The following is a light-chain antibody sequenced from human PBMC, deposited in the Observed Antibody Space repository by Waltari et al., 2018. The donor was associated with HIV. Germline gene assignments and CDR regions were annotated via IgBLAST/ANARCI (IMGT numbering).Light chain of an antibody. CDR3: QTWDTTTVV. J-gene: IGLJ2*01. V-gene: IGLV3-1*01. CDR1: KVGDSY. CDR2: QDT. Sequence: SYELTQPPSVSVSPEQTASITCSGDKVGDSYVCWYQQKPGQSPVLVIYQDTKRPSGIPERFSGSNSGNTATLTISGTQAMDEADYYCQTWDTTTVVFGGGTKLTVL.